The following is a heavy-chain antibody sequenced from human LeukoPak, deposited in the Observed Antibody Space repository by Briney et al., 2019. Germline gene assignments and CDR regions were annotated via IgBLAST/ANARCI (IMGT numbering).Heavy chain of an antibody. V-gene: IGHV4-4*07. Sequence: SETLSLACTVSGGSISSYYWSWIRQPAGKGLEWIGRIYTSGSTNYNPSLKSRVTMSVDTSKNQFSLKLSSVTAADAAVYYCARDHEELGYSYGLTGDWFDPWGQGTLVTVSS. CDR2: IYTSGST. CDR3: ARDHEELGYSYGLTGDWFDP. D-gene: IGHD5-18*01. CDR1: GGSISSYY. J-gene: IGHJ5*02.